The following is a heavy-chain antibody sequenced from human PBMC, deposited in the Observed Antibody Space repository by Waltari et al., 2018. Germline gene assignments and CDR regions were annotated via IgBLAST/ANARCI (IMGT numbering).Heavy chain of an antibody. J-gene: IGHJ4*02. V-gene: IGHV3-7*03. Sequence: EVQLVESGGGLVQPGGSLRLSCAASGFSFSSYWMTWFRQAPGRGLVWVSTIKPDGSGKFYVDSVKGRFSISRDNAKNSLYLQMNSLRAEDTAIFYCARMGAGRAPDYWGQGTLVTVSS. CDR1: GFSFSSYW. CDR3: ARMGAGRAPDY. CDR2: IKPDGSGK. D-gene: IGHD3-16*01.